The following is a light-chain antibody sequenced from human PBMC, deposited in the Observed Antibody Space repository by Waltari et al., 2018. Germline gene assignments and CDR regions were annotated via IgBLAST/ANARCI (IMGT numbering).Light chain of an antibody. V-gene: IGLV7-46*01. CDR3: SVSYSGHVI. Sequence: QVVVTQEPSLTVSPGGTVTLTCGSSTGAVTSGQFPYWFLQKPGQAPRTLVYDTSNKHSWDLGRCSGSVLGGKAALTLSGAQPEDEAEYYCSVSYSGHVIFGGGTKLTVL. J-gene: IGLJ2*01. CDR1: TGAVTSGQF. CDR2: DTS.